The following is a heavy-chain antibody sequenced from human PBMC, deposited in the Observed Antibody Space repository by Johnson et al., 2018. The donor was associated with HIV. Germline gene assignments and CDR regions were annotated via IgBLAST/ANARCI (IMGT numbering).Heavy chain of an antibody. J-gene: IGHJ3*02. V-gene: IGHV3-66*01. Sequence: VQLVESGGGVVQPGRSLRLSCAASGFTVSSNYMSWVRQAPGKGLEWISVIYSGGSTYYADSVKGRCTISRDNSKNTLYLQMNSLRAEDTAVYYCARVQWLILDAFDIWGQGTMVTVSS. D-gene: IGHD6-19*01. CDR2: IYSGGST. CDR1: GFTVSSNY. CDR3: ARVQWLILDAFDI.